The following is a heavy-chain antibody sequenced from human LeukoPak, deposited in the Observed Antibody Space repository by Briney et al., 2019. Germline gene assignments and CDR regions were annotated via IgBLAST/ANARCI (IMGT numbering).Heavy chain of an antibody. Sequence: ASVKVSCKASGYTFTGYYMHWVRPAPGQGLEWMGWINPNSGGTNYAQKFQGRVTMTRDTSISTAYMELSRLRSDDTAVYYCARDLHIGSSGYYAWYYYYGMDVWGQGTTVTVSS. CDR3: ARDLHIGSSGYYAWYYYYGMDV. D-gene: IGHD3-22*01. V-gene: IGHV1-2*02. CDR2: INPNSGGT. J-gene: IGHJ6*02. CDR1: GYTFTGYY.